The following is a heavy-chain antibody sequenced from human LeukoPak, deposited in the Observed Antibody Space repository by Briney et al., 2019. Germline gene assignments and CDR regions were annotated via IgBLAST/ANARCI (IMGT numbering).Heavy chain of an antibody. D-gene: IGHD1-1*01. V-gene: IGHV1-8*01. CDR1: GYTFTSYD. Sequence: ASVKVSSKASGYTFTSYDINWLRQATGQGLEWMGWMNPNSGNTGYAQKFQGRVTMTRNTSISTAYMELSSLRSEDTAVYYCARGLQLERRYYYYYGMDVWGQGTTVTVSS. J-gene: IGHJ6*02. CDR2: MNPNSGNT. CDR3: ARGLQLERRYYYYYGMDV.